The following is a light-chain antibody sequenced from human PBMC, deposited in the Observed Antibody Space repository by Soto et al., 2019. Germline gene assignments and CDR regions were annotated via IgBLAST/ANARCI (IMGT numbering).Light chain of an antibody. V-gene: IGLV2-14*01. CDR3: SSYTSSSTGV. CDR1: SSDVGGYNY. Sequence: QSALTQPASVSGSPGQSITISCTGTSSDVGGYNYVSWYQQHPGKAPKLMIYEVSNRPSGVSSRFSGSKSGNTASLTISGLQAEDEADYYCSSYTSSSTGVFGTGTKVTV. J-gene: IGLJ1*01. CDR2: EVS.